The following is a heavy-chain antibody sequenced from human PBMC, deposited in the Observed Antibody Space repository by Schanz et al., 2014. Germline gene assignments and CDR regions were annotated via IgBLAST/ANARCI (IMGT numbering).Heavy chain of an antibody. J-gene: IGHJ3*02. CDR1: GYTFTSYY. CDR3: ARGPSTGAFDI. Sequence: QVQLVQSGAEVKKPGASVKVSCEASGYTFTSYYIHWFRQAPGQGLEWMGLINPSVGNTNYAQKCRGRVTMTRDTSTSTVYMELSSLRSEDTAVYFCARGPSTGAFDIWGQGTTGTVSS. V-gene: IGHV1-46*03. CDR2: INPSVGNT.